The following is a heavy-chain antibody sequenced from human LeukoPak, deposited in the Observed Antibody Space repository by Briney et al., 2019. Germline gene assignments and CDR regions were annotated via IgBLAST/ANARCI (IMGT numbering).Heavy chain of an antibody. CDR2: IYYSGST. CDR3: ARHLLGANNGEIDY. D-gene: IGHD1-26*01. CDR1: GGSISSSSYY. Sequence: PSETLSLTCTVSGGSISSSSYYWGWFRQPPGKGLEWIGSIYYSGSTYYNPSLKSRVTISVDTSKNQFSLKLSSVTAADTAVYYCARHLLGANNGEIDYWGQGTLVTVSS. V-gene: IGHV4-39*01. J-gene: IGHJ4*02.